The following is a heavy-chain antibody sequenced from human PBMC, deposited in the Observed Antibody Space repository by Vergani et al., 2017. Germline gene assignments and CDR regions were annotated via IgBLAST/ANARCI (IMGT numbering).Heavy chain of an antibody. V-gene: IGHV4-39*01. CDR3: ARHFESYQLLRFGPNWFDP. Sequence: QLQLQESGPGLVKPSETLSLTCTVSGGSISSSSYYWGWIRQPPGKGLEWIGSIYYSGSTYYNPSLKSRVTISVDTSKNQFSLKLSSVTAADTAVYYCARHFESYQLLRFGPNWFDPWGQGTLVTVSS. D-gene: IGHD2-2*01. CDR2: IYYSGST. J-gene: IGHJ5*02. CDR1: GGSISSSSYY.